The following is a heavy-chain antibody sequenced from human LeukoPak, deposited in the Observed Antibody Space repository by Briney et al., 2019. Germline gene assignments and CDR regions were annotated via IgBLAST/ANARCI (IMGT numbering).Heavy chain of an antibody. V-gene: IGHV1-2*02. Sequence: ASVKVSCKASGYTFTGYYMHWVRQAPGQGLEEMGWINPNSGGTNYAQKFQGRVTMTRDTSISTAYMELSRLRSDDTAVYYCARGIYYYDSSGYDGDAFDIWGQGTMVTVSS. D-gene: IGHD3-22*01. J-gene: IGHJ3*02. CDR2: INPNSGGT. CDR3: ARGIYYYDSSGYDGDAFDI. CDR1: GYTFTGYY.